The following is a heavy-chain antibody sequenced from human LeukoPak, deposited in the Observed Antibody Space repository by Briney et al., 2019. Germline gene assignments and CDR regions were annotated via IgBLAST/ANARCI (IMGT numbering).Heavy chain of an antibody. V-gene: IGHV1-3*01. D-gene: IGHD6-19*01. Sequence: ASVKVSCKASGYTFTSYAMHWVRQASGQRLEWMGWINAGNGNTKYSQKFQGRVTITRDTSASTAYMELSSLRSGDTAVYYCARAGAGVAVADYWGQGTLVTVSS. J-gene: IGHJ4*02. CDR1: GYTFTSYA. CDR3: ARAGAGVAVADY. CDR2: INAGNGNT.